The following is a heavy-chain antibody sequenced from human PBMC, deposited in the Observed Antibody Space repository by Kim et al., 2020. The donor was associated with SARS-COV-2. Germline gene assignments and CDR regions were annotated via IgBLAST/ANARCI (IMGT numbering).Heavy chain of an antibody. J-gene: IGHJ4*02. Sequence: VGSLRLSCAASGFTFSHDWMTWVRQAPGKGLEWVANINQDGSESYYVDSVKGRFTISRDNAKNSLYLHMNSLRVEDTAVYYCARSVFEDNYWGQGTLVSVSS. CDR1: GFTFSHDW. V-gene: IGHV3-7*01. CDR2: INQDGSES. D-gene: IGHD3-10*02. CDR3: ARSVFEDNY.